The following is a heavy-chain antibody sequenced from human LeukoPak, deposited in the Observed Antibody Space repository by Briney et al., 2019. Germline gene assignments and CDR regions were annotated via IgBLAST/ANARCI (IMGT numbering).Heavy chain of an antibody. D-gene: IGHD2-15*01. CDR2: IYYSGST. CDR1: GGSISSYY. Sequence: KTSETLSLTCTVSGGSISSYYWSWIRQPPGKGLEWIGYIYYSGSTNYNPSLKSRVTISVDTSKNQFSLKLSSVTAADTAVYYCARTLGYCSGGSCYGFDYWGQGTLVTVSS. CDR3: ARTLGYCSGGSCYGFDY. V-gene: IGHV4-59*08. J-gene: IGHJ4*02.